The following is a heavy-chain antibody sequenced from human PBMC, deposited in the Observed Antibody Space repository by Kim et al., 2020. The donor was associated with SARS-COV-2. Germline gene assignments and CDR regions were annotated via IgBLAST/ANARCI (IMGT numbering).Heavy chain of an antibody. CDR3: AKLFSPWLAYYFDY. J-gene: IGHJ4*02. Sequence: GGSLRLSCAASGFTFSSYGMHWVRQAPGKGLEWVAVISYDGSNKYYADSVKGRFTISRDNSKNKLYLQMNSLRAEDTAVYYCAKLFSPWLAYYFDYWGQGTLVTVSS. D-gene: IGHD6-19*01. V-gene: IGHV3-30*18. CDR1: GFTFSSYG. CDR2: ISYDGSNK.